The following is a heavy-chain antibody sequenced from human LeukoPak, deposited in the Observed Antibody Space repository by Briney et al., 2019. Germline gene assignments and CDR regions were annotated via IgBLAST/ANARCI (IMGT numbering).Heavy chain of an antibody. Sequence: PSETLSLTCAVYGGSFSGYYWSWIRQPPGKGLEWIGEINHSGSTNYNPSLKSRVTISVDTSKNQFSLKLSSVTAADTAVYYCARGGVQLSKNYGNFDYWGQGTLVTVSS. CDR1: GGSFSGYY. CDR2: INHSGST. J-gene: IGHJ4*02. D-gene: IGHD3-10*01. V-gene: IGHV4-34*01. CDR3: ARGGVQLSKNYGNFDY.